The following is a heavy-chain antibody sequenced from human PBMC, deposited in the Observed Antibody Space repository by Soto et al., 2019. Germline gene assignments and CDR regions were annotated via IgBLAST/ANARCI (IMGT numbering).Heavy chain of an antibody. D-gene: IGHD3-16*02. Sequence: QVQLVQSGAEMQQPGASVRVSCKASGGTFSKYAFSWVRQAPGQGLEWLGGTIPMFGTPNYAQKFQGRVAISADESTATVYMELSSLRSEDTAGYLFARPLRYRNYYYGMAVWGQGTMVTVSS. V-gene: IGHV1-69*01. CDR2: TIPMFGTP. J-gene: IGHJ6*02. CDR3: ARPLRYRNYYYGMAV. CDR1: GGTFSKYA.